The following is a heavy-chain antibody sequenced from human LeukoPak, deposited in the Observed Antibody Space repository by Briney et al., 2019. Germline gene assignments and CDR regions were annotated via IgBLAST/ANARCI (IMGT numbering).Heavy chain of an antibody. J-gene: IGHJ4*02. CDR1: GFTFSHYS. Sequence: GGSLRLSCAASGFTFSHYSMNWVRQTPGKGLEWVSSISSSSSFIYYADSVKGRFTISRDNAKNSLYLQMSSLRAEDTAVYYCAAAYNYGFYYFDYWGQGTLFTVSS. D-gene: IGHD5-18*01. V-gene: IGHV3-21*01. CDR2: ISSSSSFI. CDR3: AAAYNYGFYYFDY.